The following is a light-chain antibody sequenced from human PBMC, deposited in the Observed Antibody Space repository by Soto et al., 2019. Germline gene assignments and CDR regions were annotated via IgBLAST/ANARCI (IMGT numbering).Light chain of an antibody. V-gene: IGKV1-5*03. Sequence: DIQMTQSPSTLSASVGDRVTITCRASESISDWVAWYQQKPGQAPKFLIYKASILESVVPSRFSGSGSGTEFTLTISSLQPDDFAMYYCQQYDTYPTKFGKGTKVEIK. J-gene: IGKJ1*01. CDR3: QQYDTYPTK. CDR2: KAS. CDR1: ESISDW.